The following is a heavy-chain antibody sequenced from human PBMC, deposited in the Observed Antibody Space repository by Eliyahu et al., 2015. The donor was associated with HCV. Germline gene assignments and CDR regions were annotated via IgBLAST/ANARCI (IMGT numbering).Heavy chain of an antibody. D-gene: IGHD3-10*01. CDR2: IYYSGST. J-gene: IGHJ4*02. CDR1: XGSISSYX. V-gene: IGHV4-59*08. CDR3: ARARSLGFGELLSDFDY. Sequence: QVQLQESGPGLVKPSEXLSLTCXVSXGSISSYXWSWIRXPPGKGLEWIGYIYYSGSTNYNPSLKSRVTISVDTSKNQFSLKLSSVTAADTAVYYCARARSLGFGELLSDFDYWGQGTLVTVSS.